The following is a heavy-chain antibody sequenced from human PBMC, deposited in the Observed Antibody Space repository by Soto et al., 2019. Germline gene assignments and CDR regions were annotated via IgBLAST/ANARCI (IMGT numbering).Heavy chain of an antibody. D-gene: IGHD6-13*01. CDR3: GRGPSPRAPAGGTPYYYAMDV. CDR1: GYYFTAYD. CDR2: MNPINGAT. Sequence: XSVKVSCKASGYYFTAYDINWVRQASVQGLEWMGWMNPINGATGSARRFQGRVSMTRNTATGTAYLELTSPRSDDSAVYYCGRGPSPRAPAGGTPYYYAMDVWGQGTTVTV. V-gene: IGHV1-8*02. J-gene: IGHJ6*02.